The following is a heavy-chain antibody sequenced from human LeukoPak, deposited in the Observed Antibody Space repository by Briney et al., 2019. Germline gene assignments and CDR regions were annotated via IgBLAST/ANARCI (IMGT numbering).Heavy chain of an antibody. CDR1: GGSISSSSYY. J-gene: IGHJ4*02. D-gene: IGHD5-18*01. CDR3: ARQLQLWFYYFDY. V-gene: IGHV4-39*01. Sequence: PSGTLSLTCTVSGGSISSSSYYWGWIRQPPGKGLEWIGSIYYSGSTYYNPSLKSRVTISVDTSKNQFSLKPSSVTAADTAVYYCARQLQLWFYYFDYWGQGTLVTVSS. CDR2: IYYSGST.